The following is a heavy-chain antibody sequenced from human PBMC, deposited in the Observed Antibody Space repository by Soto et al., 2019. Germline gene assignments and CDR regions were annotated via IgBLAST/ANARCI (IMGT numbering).Heavy chain of an antibody. CDR2: ISGSGGST. D-gene: IGHD3-22*01. CDR3: ARGVGVYYDISGYFKFDS. CDR1: GFTFSSYG. J-gene: IGHJ4*02. Sequence: EVQLLDSGGALVQPGGSLRLSCAASGFTFSSYGMSWVRQAPGKGLEWVSAISGSGGSTYYADSLKGRFTISRDNSKSTLYLQMNSLRAEDTAVYYCARGVGVYYDISGYFKFDSWGQGTLVTVSS. V-gene: IGHV3-23*01.